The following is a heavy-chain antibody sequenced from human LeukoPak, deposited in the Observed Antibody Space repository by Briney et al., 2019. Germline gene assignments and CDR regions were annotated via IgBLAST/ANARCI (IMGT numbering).Heavy chain of an antibody. CDR1: GFTFSSYG. CDR3: ARVSGYCSSTSCPIQYYYGMDV. V-gene: IGHV3-33*01. Sequence: QTGGSLRLSCAASGFTFSSYGMHWVRQAPGKGLEWVAVIWYDGSNKYYADSVKGRFTISRDNSKNTLYLQMNSLRAEDTAVYYCARVSGYCSSTSCPIQYYYGMDVWGQGTTVTVSS. CDR2: IWYDGSNK. J-gene: IGHJ6*02. D-gene: IGHD2-2*03.